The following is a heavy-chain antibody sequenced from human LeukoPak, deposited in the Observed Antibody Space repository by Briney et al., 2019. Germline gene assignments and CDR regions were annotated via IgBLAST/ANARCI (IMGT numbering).Heavy chain of an antibody. J-gene: IGHJ4*02. D-gene: IGHD2-2*01. CDR1: GGSFCGYY. CDR3: ARAVRDIVVVPAANFDY. Sequence: SETLSLTCAVYGGSFCGYYWSWIRQPPGKGLEWSGEINHSGSTNYHPSLNSRVTISVHTSKNQFSLKLSSVIAADTAVYYCARAVRDIVVVPAANFDYWGQGTLVTVSS. V-gene: IGHV4-34*01. CDR2: INHSGST.